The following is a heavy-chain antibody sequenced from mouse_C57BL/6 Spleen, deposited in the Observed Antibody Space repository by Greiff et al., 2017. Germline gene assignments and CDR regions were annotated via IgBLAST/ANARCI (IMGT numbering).Heavy chain of an antibody. J-gene: IGHJ4*01. D-gene: IGHD1-1*01. CDR1: GYSITSGYY. Sequence: EVQLQQSGPGLVKPSQSLSLTCSVTGYSITSGYYWNWIRQFPGNKLEWMGYISYDGSNNYNPSLKNRISITRDTSKNQFFLTLNSVTTEDTATYYCARAVANAMDYWGQGTSVTVSS. V-gene: IGHV3-6*01. CDR3: ARAVANAMDY. CDR2: ISYDGSN.